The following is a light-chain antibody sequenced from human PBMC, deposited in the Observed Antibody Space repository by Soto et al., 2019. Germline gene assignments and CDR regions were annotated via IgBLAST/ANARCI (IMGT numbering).Light chain of an antibody. J-gene: IGLJ1*01. CDR2: EGN. CDR1: SSDVGTFSL. Sequence: QCVLTQPASVSGSPGQSITISCTGASSDVGTFSLVSWYQQHPGKAPKLIIYEGNKRPSGVSSRFSGFKSGDTVSLTVSGLQAEDEADYYCCSYATSSTYVLGTGTKVTVL. CDR3: CSYATSSTYV. V-gene: IGLV2-23*01.